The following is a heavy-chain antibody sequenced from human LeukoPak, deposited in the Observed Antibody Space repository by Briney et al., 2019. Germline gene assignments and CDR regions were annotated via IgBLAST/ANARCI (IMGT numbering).Heavy chain of an antibody. J-gene: IGHJ4*02. Sequence: SETLSLTCTVSGGTISSYYWNWIRQPPGKGLEWIGYIHYSGSTKYNPSLKSRVTISVDTSKNQFSLKLSSVTAADTAVYYWAGWDSSGWAFYYWGQGTLVTVSS. CDR1: GGTISSYY. V-gene: IGHV4-59*08. D-gene: IGHD6-19*01. CDR3: AGWDSSGWAFYY. CDR2: IHYSGST.